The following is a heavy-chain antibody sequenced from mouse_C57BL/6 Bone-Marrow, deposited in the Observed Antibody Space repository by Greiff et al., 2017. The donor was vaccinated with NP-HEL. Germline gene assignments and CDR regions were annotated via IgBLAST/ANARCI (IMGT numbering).Heavy chain of an antibody. CDR2: ISNGGGST. V-gene: IGHV5-12*01. CDR1: GFTFSDYY. CDR3: ARRRAMDY. Sequence: EVHLVESGGGLVQPGGSLKLSCAASGFTFSDYYMYWVRQTPEKRLEWVAYISNGGGSTYYPDTVKGRFTISRDNAKNTLYLRMSRLKSEDTAMYYCARRRAMDYWGQGTSVTVSS. J-gene: IGHJ4*01.